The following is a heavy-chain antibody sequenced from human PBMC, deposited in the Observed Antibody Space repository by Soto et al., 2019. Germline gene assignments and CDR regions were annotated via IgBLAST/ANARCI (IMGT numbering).Heavy chain of an antibody. CDR2: IYYSGST. D-gene: IGHD3-3*01. CDR3: ARVGNNYDFWSGYPSGCCFYP. Sequence: QVQLQESGPGLVKPSQTLSPTCTVSGGSISSGGYYWSWIRQPPGKGLEWIGYIYYSGSTYYNPSLKSRVTISVDTSNNQYSLKRISVTAAGTAVYYCARVGNNYDFWSGYPSGCCFYPWGQGTLVTVSS. J-gene: IGHJ5*02. V-gene: IGHV4-31*03. CDR1: GGSISSGGYY.